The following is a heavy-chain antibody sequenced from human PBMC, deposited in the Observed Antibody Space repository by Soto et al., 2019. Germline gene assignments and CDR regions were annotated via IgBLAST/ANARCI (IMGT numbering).Heavy chain of an antibody. Sequence: AGKVSCKASGFTFTSSAVQWVRQARGQRLEWIGWIVVGSGNTNYAQKFQERVTITRDMSTSTAYMELSSLRSEDTAVYYCAAIFRAGSMAARPDYYYYYGMDVWG. CDR1: GFTFTSSA. V-gene: IGHV1-58*01. D-gene: IGHD6-6*01. CDR3: AAIFRAGSMAARPDYYYYYGMDV. J-gene: IGHJ6*02. CDR2: IVVGSGNT.